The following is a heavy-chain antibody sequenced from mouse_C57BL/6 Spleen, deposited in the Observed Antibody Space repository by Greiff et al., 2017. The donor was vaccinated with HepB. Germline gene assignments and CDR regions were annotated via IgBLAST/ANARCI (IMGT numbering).Heavy chain of an antibody. V-gene: IGHV1-64*01. D-gene: IGHD2-4*01. J-gene: IGHJ1*03. CDR1: GYTFTSYW. CDR3: ARGIYYDYDRYFDV. Sequence: QVQLQLPGAELVKPGASVKLSCKASGYTFTSYWMHWVKQRPGQGLEWIGMIHPNSGSTNYNEKFKSKATLTVDKSSSTAYMQLSSLTSEDSAVYYCARGIYYDYDRYFDVWGTGTTVTVSS. CDR2: IHPNSGST.